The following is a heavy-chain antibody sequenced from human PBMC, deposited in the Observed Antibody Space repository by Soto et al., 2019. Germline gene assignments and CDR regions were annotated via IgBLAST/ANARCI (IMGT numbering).Heavy chain of an antibody. V-gene: IGHV3-23*01. D-gene: IGHD6-19*01. J-gene: IGHJ4*02. CDR2: ISNNCDTA. CDR1: GFTFSSYA. Sequence: EVQLLESGGGLVQPGGSLTLSCATSGFTFSSYAMVWVRQAAEKGLEWVASISNNCDTAYYADSVKGRFTISRGNSEITLYLQRNGLRADDTALYFCAKSRVFIGAVVTLLDSWGQGTQVTVSS. CDR3: AKSRVFIGAVVTLLDS.